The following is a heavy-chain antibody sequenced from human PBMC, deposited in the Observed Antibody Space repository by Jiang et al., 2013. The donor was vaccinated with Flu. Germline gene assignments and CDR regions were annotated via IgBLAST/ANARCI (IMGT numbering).Heavy chain of an antibody. CDR2: IIPIFGTA. CDR3: ARGKEQLWQVD. V-gene: IGHV1-69*15. CDR1: GGTFSSYA. D-gene: IGHD6-13*01. Sequence: PGSSVKVSCKASGGTFSSYAISWVRQALDKGLSGWRIIPIFGTANYAQKFQGRVTITADESTSTAYMELRSLRSDDTAVYYCARGKEQLWQVDWGQGTLVTVSS. J-gene: IGHJ4*02.